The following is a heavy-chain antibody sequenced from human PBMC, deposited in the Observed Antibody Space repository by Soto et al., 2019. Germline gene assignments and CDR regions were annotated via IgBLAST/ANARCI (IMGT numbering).Heavy chain of an antibody. Sequence: GGSLRLSCAASGFTFSSYAMSWVRQAPGKGLEWVSAISGSGGSTYYADSVKGRFTISRDNSKNTLYLQMNSLRAEDTAVYYCAKDGMGGSYYRGGSYGMDVWGQGTTVTVS. CDR3: AKDGMGGSYYRGGSYGMDV. J-gene: IGHJ6*02. D-gene: IGHD1-26*01. CDR2: ISGSGGST. CDR1: GFTFSSYA. V-gene: IGHV3-23*01.